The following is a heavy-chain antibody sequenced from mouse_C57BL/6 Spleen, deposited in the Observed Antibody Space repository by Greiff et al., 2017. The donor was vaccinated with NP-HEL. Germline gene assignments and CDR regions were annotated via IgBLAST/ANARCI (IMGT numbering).Heavy chain of an antibody. CDR1: GFTFSDYG. CDR2: ISSGSSTI. D-gene: IGHD2-12*01. Sequence: EVQLQQSGGGLVKPGGSLKLSCAASGFTFSDYGMHWVRQAPEKGLEWVAYISSGSSTIYYADTVKGRFTISRDNAKNTLFLQMTSLRSEDTAMYYCARRLYDYWGQGTTLTVSS. J-gene: IGHJ2*01. V-gene: IGHV5-17*01. CDR3: ARRLYDY.